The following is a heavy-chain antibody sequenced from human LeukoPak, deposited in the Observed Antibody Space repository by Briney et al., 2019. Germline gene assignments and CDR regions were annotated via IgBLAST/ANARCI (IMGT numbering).Heavy chain of an antibody. D-gene: IGHD3-10*01. CDR1: GYTFTSYA. Sequence: ASVKVSCKASGYTFTSYAMTWVRQAPGQGLEWMGWINTNTGNPTYAQGFTGRFVFSLDTSVSTAYLQISSLKAEDTAVYYCARDLGKYYYGSGSYYTRDYWGQGTLVTVSS. J-gene: IGHJ4*02. V-gene: IGHV7-4-1*02. CDR3: ARDLGKYYYGSGSYYTRDY. CDR2: INTNTGNP.